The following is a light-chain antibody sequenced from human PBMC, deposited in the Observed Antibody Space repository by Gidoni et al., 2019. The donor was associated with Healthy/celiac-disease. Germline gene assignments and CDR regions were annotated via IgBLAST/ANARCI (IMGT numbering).Light chain of an antibody. CDR2: AAS. J-gene: IGKJ1*01. V-gene: IGKV1-27*01. Sequence: IQMTQSPSSLSASVGDRVTIPCPASQGISNYLAWYQQKPGKVPKLLIYAASTLQSGVPSRFSGSGSGTDFTLTISSLQPEDVATYYCQKYNSAPRTFGQGTKVEIK. CDR3: QKYNSAPRT. CDR1: QGISNY.